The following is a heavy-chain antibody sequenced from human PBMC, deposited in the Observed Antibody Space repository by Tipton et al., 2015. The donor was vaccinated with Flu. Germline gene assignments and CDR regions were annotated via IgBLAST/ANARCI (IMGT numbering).Heavy chain of an antibody. CDR1: GFTFSSYW. CDR2: IKQDGSEK. Sequence: SLRLSCAASGFTFSSYWMSWVRQAPGKGLEWVANIKQDGSEKYYVDSVKGRFTISRDNAKNSLYLQMNSLRAEDTAVYYCARDHVLLWFGEDLNYMDVWGKGTTVTVSS. J-gene: IGHJ6*03. CDR3: ARDHVLLWFGEDLNYMDV. D-gene: IGHD3-10*01. V-gene: IGHV3-7*03.